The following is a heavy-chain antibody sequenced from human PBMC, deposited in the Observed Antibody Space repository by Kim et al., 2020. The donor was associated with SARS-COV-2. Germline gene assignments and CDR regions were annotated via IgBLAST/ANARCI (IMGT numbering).Heavy chain of an antibody. J-gene: IGHJ6*01. V-gene: IGHV3-21*01. D-gene: IGHD1-26*01. CDR1: GFTFSSYS. Sequence: GGSLRLSCAASGFTFSSYSMNWVRQAPGKGLEWVSSISSSSSYIYYADSVKGRFTISRDNAKNSLYLQMNRLRAEDTAVYYCARDTGAPSLYYYYGMDVWGQGTTVSVSP. CDR2: ISSSSSYI. CDR3: ARDTGAPSLYYYYGMDV.